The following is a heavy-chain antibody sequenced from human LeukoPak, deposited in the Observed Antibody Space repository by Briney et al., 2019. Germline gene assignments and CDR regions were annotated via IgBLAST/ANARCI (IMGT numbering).Heavy chain of an antibody. Sequence: PGGSLRLSCAASGFSFSNAWMSWVRQAPGKGLEWVGRIKSKTDGGTTDYAAPVKGRFTVSRDDSKNTLYLQMNSLKSEDTAMYFCTPSSFDHWGQGTLVTVSS. V-gene: IGHV3-15*01. J-gene: IGHJ4*02. CDR2: IKSKTDGGTT. CDR1: GFSFSNAW. CDR3: TPSSFDH.